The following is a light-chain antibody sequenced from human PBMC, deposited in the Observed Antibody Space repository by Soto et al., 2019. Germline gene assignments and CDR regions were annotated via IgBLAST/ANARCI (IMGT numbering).Light chain of an antibody. CDR1: QSVSTY. CDR3: QPRSNWPPYS. J-gene: IGKJ2*01. V-gene: IGKV3-11*01. Sequence: EIVLTQSPATLSLSPGERATLSCRASQSVSTYLAWYQQKPGQAPRLLIYDASHRATGIPARFSGSGSGTDFTLTISSLEPEDVSVYYCQPRSNWPPYSFGQGTRLEIK. CDR2: DAS.